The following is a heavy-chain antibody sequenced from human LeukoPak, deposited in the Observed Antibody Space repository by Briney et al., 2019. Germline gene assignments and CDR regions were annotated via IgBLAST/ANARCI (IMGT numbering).Heavy chain of an antibody. CDR1: GGSISSGSYY. CDR2: IYTSGST. CDR3: ARDDYYYDSSGYNSYNWFDP. D-gene: IGHD3-22*01. Sequence: SQTLSLTCTVSGGSISSGSYYWSWIRQPAGKGLEWIGRIYTSGSTNFNPSLKSRVTISVDTSKNQFSLKLSSVTAADTAVYHCARDDYYYDSSGYNSYNWFDPWGQGTLVTVSS. V-gene: IGHV4-61*02. J-gene: IGHJ5*02.